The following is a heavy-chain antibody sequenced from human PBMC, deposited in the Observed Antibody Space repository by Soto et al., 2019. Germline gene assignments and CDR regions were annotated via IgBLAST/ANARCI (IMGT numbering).Heavy chain of an antibody. V-gene: IGHV4-31*03. J-gene: IGHJ6*03. CDR1: GGSISSGGYY. CDR3: ARDRTDCSGGSCYPNYYYYYMDV. Sequence: SETLSLTCTVSGGSISSGGYYWSCIRQHPGKGLEWIGYIYYSGSTYYNPSLKSRVTISVDTSKNQFSLKLSSVTAADTAVYYCARDRTDCSGGSCYPNYYYYYMDVWGKGTTVTVSS. D-gene: IGHD2-15*01. CDR2: IYYSGST.